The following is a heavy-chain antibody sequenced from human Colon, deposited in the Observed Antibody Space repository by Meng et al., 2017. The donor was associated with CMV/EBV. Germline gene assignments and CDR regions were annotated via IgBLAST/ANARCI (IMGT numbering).Heavy chain of an antibody. V-gene: IGHV3-23*01. CDR3: AKGVVECSVTNCFTGYYAMDV. D-gene: IGHD3-3*01. Sequence: GESLKISWAASGFTFNNHAMSWVRRRPGKGLEWVSSTGATGNSAYYADSVRGRFSISRDNSHDTVYLQMDSLGADYAAVYYCAKGVVECSVTNCFTGYYAMDVWGQGTTVTVSS. J-gene: IGHJ6*02. CDR2: TGATGNSA. CDR1: GFTFNNHA.